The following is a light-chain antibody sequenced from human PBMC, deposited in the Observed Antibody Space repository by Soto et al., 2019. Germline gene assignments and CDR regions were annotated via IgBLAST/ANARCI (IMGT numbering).Light chain of an antibody. CDR1: QSIRSN. J-gene: IGKJ2*01. CDR2: GAS. V-gene: IGKV3-15*01. CDR3: QQYNDWRMYT. Sequence: EIVMTQSPATLSVSPGERATLSCRASQSIRSNLAWYQQKPGQAPRLLIYGASTRATGIPFRFSGGGSGTEFTLTISSLQSEDFAVYYCQQYNDWRMYTFGQGTKLEIK.